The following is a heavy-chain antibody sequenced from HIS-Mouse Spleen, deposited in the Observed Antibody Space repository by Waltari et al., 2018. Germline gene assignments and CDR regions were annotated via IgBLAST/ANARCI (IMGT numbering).Heavy chain of an antibody. Sequence: QGLEWMGGIIPIFGTANYAQKFQGRVTITADESTSTAYMELSSLRSEDTAVYYCARDVGYCTNGVCYNHYGMDVWGQGTTVTVSS. D-gene: IGHD2-8*01. V-gene: IGHV1-69*01. CDR3: ARDVGYCTNGVCYNHYGMDV. J-gene: IGHJ6*02. CDR2: IIPIFGTA.